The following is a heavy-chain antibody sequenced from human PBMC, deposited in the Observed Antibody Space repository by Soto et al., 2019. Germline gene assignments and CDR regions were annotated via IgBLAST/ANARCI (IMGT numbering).Heavy chain of an antibody. Sequence: SGGSLRLSCVASGFTFGSHGMHWVRQAPGKGLGWVAVISYDETNEHYVDSVKGRFTISRDNSKSILYLQMNRLRPEDTAVYKCAKDLRTTISDYGMDVWGQGTTVTVSS. V-gene: IGHV3-30*18. CDR3: AKDLRTTISDYGMDV. J-gene: IGHJ6*02. CDR2: ISYDETNE. CDR1: GFTFGSHG.